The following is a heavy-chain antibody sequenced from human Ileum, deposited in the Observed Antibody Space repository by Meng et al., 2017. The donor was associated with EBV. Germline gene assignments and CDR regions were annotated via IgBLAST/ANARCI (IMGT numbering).Heavy chain of an antibody. Sequence: HVQLVQSGSELKQPGASGRISCKASGYTFTTYGMNWVRQAPGQGLEWMGWINTNTGKPTYAQGLTGRFVFSLDTSVSTAYLQISSLKAEDTAVYYCARDSEAADYWGQGTLVTVSS. CDR3: ARDSEAADY. J-gene: IGHJ4*02. CDR1: GYTFTTYG. V-gene: IGHV7-4-1*02. D-gene: IGHD6-25*01. CDR2: INTNTGKP.